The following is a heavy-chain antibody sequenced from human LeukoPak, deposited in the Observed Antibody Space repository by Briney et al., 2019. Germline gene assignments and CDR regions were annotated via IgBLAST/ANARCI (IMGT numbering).Heavy chain of an antibody. D-gene: IGHD3-9*01. J-gene: IGHJ3*01. CDR1: GFTFKSSA. Sequence: PGGSLRLSCAASGFTFKSSAMSWVRQAPGKGLEWVSAISGSGDSTYYADSVKGRFTISRDNSKNTLYLQMSSLRVEDTAVYYCSKDLQTIFSSEFWGQGTMVTVSS. V-gene: IGHV3-23*01. CDR3: SKDLQTIFSSEF. CDR2: ISGSGDST.